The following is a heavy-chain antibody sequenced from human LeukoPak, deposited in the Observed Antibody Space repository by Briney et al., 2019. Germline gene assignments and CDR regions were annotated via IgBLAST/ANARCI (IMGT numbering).Heavy chain of an antibody. CDR3: AASAGPINF. CDR1: GFSFSSYA. V-gene: IGHV3-23*01. D-gene: IGHD3-10*01. Sequence: GGSLRLSCAASGFSFSSYAMSWVRQAPGKGLEWVSVVSGSGSSTYYADSVKGWFTISRDNSKNTLYLQMNSLRAEDTAVYYCAASAGPINFWGQGTLVTVSS. CDR2: VSGSGSST. J-gene: IGHJ4*02.